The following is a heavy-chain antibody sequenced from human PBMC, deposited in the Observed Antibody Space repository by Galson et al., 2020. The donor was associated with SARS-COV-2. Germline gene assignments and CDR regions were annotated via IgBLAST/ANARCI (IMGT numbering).Heavy chain of an antibody. CDR3: AREGTVTKSGMDV. J-gene: IGHJ6*02. CDR1: GFTFSSYG. Sequence: TGGSLRLSCAASGFTFSSYGMHWVRQAPGKGLEWVAVIWYDGSNKYYADSVKGRFTISRDNSKNTLYLQMNSLRAEDTAVYYCAREGTVTKSGMDVWGQGTTVTVSS. CDR2: IWYDGSNK. D-gene: IGHD4-17*01. V-gene: IGHV3-33*01.